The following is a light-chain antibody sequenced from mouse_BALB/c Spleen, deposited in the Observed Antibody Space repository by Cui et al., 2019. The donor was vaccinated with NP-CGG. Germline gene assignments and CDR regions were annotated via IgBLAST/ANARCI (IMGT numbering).Light chain of an antibody. CDR2: GTN. J-gene: IGLJ1*01. Sequence: QAVLTHVSALTTSPGETVTLTCRSSAGAVTTSNYANWVQEKPDHLFTGLIGGTNNRVPGVPARFSGSLIGDKAALTITGAQTEDEAIYFCALWYSNHWVFGGGTKLTVL. CDR1: AGAVTTSNY. V-gene: IGLV1*01. CDR3: ALWYSNHWV.